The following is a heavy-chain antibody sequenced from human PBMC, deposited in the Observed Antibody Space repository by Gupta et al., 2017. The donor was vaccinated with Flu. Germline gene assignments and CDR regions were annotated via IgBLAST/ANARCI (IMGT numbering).Heavy chain of an antibody. J-gene: IGHJ4*02. CDR1: GSPVTSSTYY. CDR3: ARLIRWGLPICSGGTCYDY. V-gene: IGHV4-39*01. Sequence: QLQLQESGPGLLKPSETLSLTCSVSGSPVTSSTYYWGWIRQPTGTGPQGSGDIYYNTDTYYTPSLKSRLTISIDTSKNQFSLRLSSVSAADTAVYYCARLIRWGLPICSGGTCYDYWGQGTLVTVSS. D-gene: IGHD2-15*01. CDR2: IYYNTDT.